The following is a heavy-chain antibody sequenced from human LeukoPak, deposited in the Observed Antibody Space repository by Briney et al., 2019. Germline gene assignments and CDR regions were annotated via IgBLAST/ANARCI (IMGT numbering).Heavy chain of an antibody. D-gene: IGHD3-10*01. CDR3: ARSELLWFGGVNSGFDY. CDR1: GGSFSSYY. Sequence: PSETLSLTCTVSGGSFSSYYWSWIRQPPGKGLEWIGYIYYSGSTNYNPSLKSRVTISLDTSKNQFSLKLSSATAADTAVYYCARSELLWFGGVNSGFDYWGQGTLVTVSS. CDR2: IYYSGST. V-gene: IGHV4-59*01. J-gene: IGHJ4*02.